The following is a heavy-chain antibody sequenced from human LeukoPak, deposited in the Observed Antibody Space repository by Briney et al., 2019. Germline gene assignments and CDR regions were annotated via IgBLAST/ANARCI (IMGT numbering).Heavy chain of an antibody. D-gene: IGHD3-22*01. Sequence: ASVKVSCKASGYTFTSYDINWVRQATGQGLEWMGWMNPNSGNTGYAQKFQGRVTMTRNTSISTAYMELSSPRSEDTAVYYCARGSRAPSDSSGYYRPTRYFDYWGQGTLVTVSS. CDR2: MNPNSGNT. J-gene: IGHJ4*02. CDR3: ARGSRAPSDSSGYYRPTRYFDY. CDR1: GYTFTSYD. V-gene: IGHV1-8*01.